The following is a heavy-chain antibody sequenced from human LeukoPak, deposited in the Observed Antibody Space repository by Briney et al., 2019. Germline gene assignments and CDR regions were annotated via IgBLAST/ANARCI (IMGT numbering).Heavy chain of an antibody. V-gene: IGHV1-18*01. CDR1: GYTFTSYG. J-gene: IGHJ6*03. CDR2: ISAYNGNT. Sequence: ASVKVSCKASGYTFTSYGISWVRQAPGQGLEWMGWISAYNGNTNYAQKLQGRVTMTTDTSTSTAYMELRSLRSGDTAVYYCARRGRRFFRGLDYYYMDVWGKGTTVTVSS. CDR3: ARRGRRFFRGLDYYYMDV. D-gene: IGHD3-10*01.